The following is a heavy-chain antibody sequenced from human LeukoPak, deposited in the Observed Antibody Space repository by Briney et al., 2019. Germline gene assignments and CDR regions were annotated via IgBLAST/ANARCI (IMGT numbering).Heavy chain of an antibody. J-gene: IGHJ4*02. CDR2: IFYGGST. CDR1: GGSISSSNW. Sequence: SGTLSLTCAVSGGSISSSNWWSWVRQPPGKGLEWIGSIFYGGSTYYNPSLKSRVTMSVDTSETQVSLKVKFATAADTAVYFCARGKYIDSARGKSIDSGSYNVFDYWGQGTLVSVSS. V-gene: IGHV4-4*02. CDR3: ARGKYIDSARGKSIDSGSYNVFDY. D-gene: IGHD3-10*01.